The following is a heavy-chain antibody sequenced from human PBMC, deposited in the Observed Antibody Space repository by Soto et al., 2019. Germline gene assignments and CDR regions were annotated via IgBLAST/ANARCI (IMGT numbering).Heavy chain of an antibody. J-gene: IGHJ4*02. D-gene: IGHD3-3*01. CDR1: GGSISSSSYY. Sequence: QLQLQESGPGLVKPSETLSLTCTVSGGSISSSSYYWGWIRQPPGKGLEWIGSIYDSGSTYYNSSLAGRVTIAVDTPKNQSSLKLSSVTAADTAVYYFAGGHDYDFWSGYYLSWGQGTLVTVSS. CDR2: IYDSGST. V-gene: IGHV4-39*01. CDR3: AGGHDYDFWSGYYLS.